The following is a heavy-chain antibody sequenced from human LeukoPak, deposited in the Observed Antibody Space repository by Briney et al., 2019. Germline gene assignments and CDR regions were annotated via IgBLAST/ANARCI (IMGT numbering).Heavy chain of an antibody. CDR1: GFSFSSYS. J-gene: IGHJ4*01. CDR2: ITGSGSST. D-gene: IGHD6-19*01. V-gene: IGHV3-48*04. Sequence: GGSLRLSCVASGFSFSSYSMNWVRQAPGKGLEWVPYITGSGSSTDYAASVKGRFIISRDNAKDSLFLQMSSLRVEDTAVYYCARGVGSVAGTTDYWGHGNLVTVSS. CDR3: ARGVGSVAGTTDY.